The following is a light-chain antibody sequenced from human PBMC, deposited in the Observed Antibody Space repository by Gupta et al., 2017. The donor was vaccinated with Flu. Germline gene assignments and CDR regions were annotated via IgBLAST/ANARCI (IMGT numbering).Light chain of an antibody. J-gene: IGKJ4*01. CDR1: HGIGTF. CDR2: DAS. V-gene: IGKV3-11*01. CDR3: QQRSSWPDT. Sequence: EIVLTQSPATLSSSPGERATLTCRASHGIGTFLAWYQQKPGQAPRLLIYDASKRANAIPGRFSGSGSGTDFTLTISCREPEDFAIYYCQQRSSWPDTFGRGTXVEIK.